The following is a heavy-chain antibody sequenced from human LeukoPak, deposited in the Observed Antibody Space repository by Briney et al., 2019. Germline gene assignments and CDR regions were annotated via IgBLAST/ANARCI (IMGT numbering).Heavy chain of an antibody. Sequence: ASVKVSCKASGYTFTSYGISWVRQAPGQGLEWMGWISAYNGNTNYAQKLQGRVTMTTDTSTSTAYMELRSLRSDDTAVCYCARESGITIFGVGYHYFDYWGQGTLVTVSS. CDR3: ARESGITIFGVGYHYFDY. J-gene: IGHJ4*02. CDR1: GYTFTSYG. CDR2: ISAYNGNT. D-gene: IGHD3-3*01. V-gene: IGHV1-18*01.